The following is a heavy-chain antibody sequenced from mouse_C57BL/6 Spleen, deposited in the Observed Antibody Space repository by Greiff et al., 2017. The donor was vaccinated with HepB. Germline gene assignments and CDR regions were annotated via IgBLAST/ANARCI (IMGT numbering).Heavy chain of an antibody. CDR3: ASPITTVVATDYYAMDY. CDR1: GYAFSSSW. J-gene: IGHJ4*01. V-gene: IGHV1-82*01. Sequence: QVQLQQSGPELVKPGASVKISCKASGYAFSSSWMNWVKQRPGKGLEWIGRIYPGDGDTNYNGKFKGKATLTADKSSSTAYMQLSSLTSEDSAVYFCASPITTVVATDYYAMDYWGQGTSVTVSS. CDR2: IYPGDGDT. D-gene: IGHD1-1*01.